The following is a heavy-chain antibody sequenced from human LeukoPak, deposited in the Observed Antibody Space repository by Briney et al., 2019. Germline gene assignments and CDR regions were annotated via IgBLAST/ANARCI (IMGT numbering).Heavy chain of an antibody. CDR3: ARDLKRYSYGYCFY. CDR2: INPSGGST. CDR1: GYTFTIYY. V-gene: IGHV1-46*01. D-gene: IGHD5-18*01. J-gene: IGHJ4*02. Sequence: ASVTVSFTASGYTFTIYYMHWVRQAPGQGLEWMGIINPSGGSTSYAQKFQGRVTITRDTSTSTVYMELSSLRSEDTAVYYCARDLKRYSYGYCFYWGQGTLVTVSS.